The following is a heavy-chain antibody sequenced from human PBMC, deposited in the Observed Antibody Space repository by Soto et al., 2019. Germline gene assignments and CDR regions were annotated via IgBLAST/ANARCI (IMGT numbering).Heavy chain of an antibody. D-gene: IGHD7-27*01. V-gene: IGHV4-34*01. Sequence: SETLSLTCAVYGGSFNPYHWSFIRQPPGKRLEWIGEIDHTGRTNNNPSVKGRVTMSVDTSKNQFSLNLRSVTAADTAVYFCARSMNDHNHHHWGFDSWGQGTLVTVSS. J-gene: IGHJ5*01. CDR1: GGSFNPYH. CDR3: ARSMNDHNHHHWGFDS. CDR2: IDHTGRT.